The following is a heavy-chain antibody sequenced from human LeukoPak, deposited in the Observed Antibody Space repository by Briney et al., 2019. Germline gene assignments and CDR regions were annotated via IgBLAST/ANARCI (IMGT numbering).Heavy chain of an antibody. J-gene: IGHJ1*01. CDR2: IWYDGSNK. D-gene: IGHD2-15*01. Sequence: PGRSLRLSCAASGFTFSSYGMHWVRQAPGKGLEWVAVIWYDGSNKYYADSVKGRFTISRDNSKNTLYLQMNSLRAEDTAVYYCAKECCSGGTCYGYFQNWGQGTLVTVSS. CDR3: AKECCSGGTCYGYFQN. CDR1: GFTFSSYG. V-gene: IGHV3-33*06.